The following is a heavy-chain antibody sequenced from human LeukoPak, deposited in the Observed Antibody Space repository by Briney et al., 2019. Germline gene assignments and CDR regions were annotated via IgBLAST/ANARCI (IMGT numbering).Heavy chain of an antibody. D-gene: IGHD5-24*01. CDR3: ARDRDGYKLPDY. Sequence: ASVKVSCKASGYTFTNYGISWVRQAPGQGLEWMGRIIPILGIANYAQKFQGRVTITADKSTSTAYMELSSLRSEDTAVYYCARDRDGYKLPDYWGQGTLVTVSS. CDR2: IIPILGIA. CDR1: GYTFTNYG. V-gene: IGHV1-69*04. J-gene: IGHJ4*02.